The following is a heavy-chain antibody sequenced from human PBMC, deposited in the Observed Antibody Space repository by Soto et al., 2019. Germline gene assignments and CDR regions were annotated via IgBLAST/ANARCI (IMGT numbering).Heavy chain of an antibody. CDR1: GFTFDDYA. V-gene: IGHV3-9*01. CDR3: AISGQQLGLFGNFQH. Sequence: PGGSLRLSCAASGFTFDDYAMHWVRQAPGKGLEWVSGISWNSGSIGYADSVKGRFTISRDNAKNSLYLQMNSLRAEDTALYYCAISGQQLGLFGNFQHWGQGTLVTVSS. J-gene: IGHJ1*01. D-gene: IGHD6-13*01. CDR2: ISWNSGSI.